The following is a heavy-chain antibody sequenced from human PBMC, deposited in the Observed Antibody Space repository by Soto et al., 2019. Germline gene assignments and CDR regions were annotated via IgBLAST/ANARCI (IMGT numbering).Heavy chain of an antibody. Sequence: SETLSLTCTVSGGSISGYYWSWIRQPPGKGLEWIGYIYYSGSTNYNPSLKSRVTISVDTSKNQFSLKLSSVTAADTAVYYCARDGVSSSWYVGGWFDPWGQGTLVTVSS. CDR2: IYYSGST. CDR1: GGSISGYY. J-gene: IGHJ5*02. V-gene: IGHV4-59*01. CDR3: ARDGVSSSWYVGGWFDP. D-gene: IGHD6-13*01.